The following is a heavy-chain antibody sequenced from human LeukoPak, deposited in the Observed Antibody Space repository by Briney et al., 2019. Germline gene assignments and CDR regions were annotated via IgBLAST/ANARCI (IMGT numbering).Heavy chain of an antibody. D-gene: IGHD3-22*01. Sequence: SVKVSCKASGGTFSSYTISWVRQAPGQGLEWMGRIIPILGIANYAQKLQGRVTFTADKSTSTAYMELSSLRSEDTAVYYCASSPPHYDSSGYYRRNYYYYYMDVWGKGTTVTVSS. CDR1: GGTFSSYT. V-gene: IGHV1-69*02. CDR2: IIPILGIA. J-gene: IGHJ6*03. CDR3: ASSPPHYDSSGYYRRNYYYYYMDV.